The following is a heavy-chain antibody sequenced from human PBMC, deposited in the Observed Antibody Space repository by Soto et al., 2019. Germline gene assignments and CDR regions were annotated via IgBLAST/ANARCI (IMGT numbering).Heavy chain of an antibody. D-gene: IGHD3-16*01. CDR2: IGVYSGDT. CDR1: GYSFNTYG. Sequence: ASVKVSCKASGYSFNTYGLSWLRQVPGQGLEWMAWIGVYSGDTDYAQKFQGRVSLTTDNSASTGYMELENLTSDDTAVYYCARDWGKREFQQWG. J-gene: IGHJ1*01. V-gene: IGHV1-18*01. CDR3: ARDWGKREFQQ.